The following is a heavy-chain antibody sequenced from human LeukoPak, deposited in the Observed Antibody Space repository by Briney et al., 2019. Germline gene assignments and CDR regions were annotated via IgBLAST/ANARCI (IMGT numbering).Heavy chain of an antibody. V-gene: IGHV4-61*02. CDR2: IYTSRST. CDR1: GRSIRSGSYY. Sequence: SETLSLTCTVSGRSIRSGSYYWSWIRKPAGKGLEWIERIYTSRSTNYHPSLKSRVTISVETSKNQFSLKLSSVNAADTAVYYCARAHSGSTLDYYYYYYMDVWGKGTTVTVSS. CDR3: ARAHSGSTLDYYYYYYMDV. J-gene: IGHJ6*03. D-gene: IGHD1-26*01.